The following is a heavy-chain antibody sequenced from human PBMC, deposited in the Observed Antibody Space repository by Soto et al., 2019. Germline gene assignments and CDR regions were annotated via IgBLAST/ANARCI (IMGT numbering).Heavy chain of an antibody. J-gene: IGHJ4*02. CDR3: ARERYSYGPYYFNY. D-gene: IGHD5-18*01. V-gene: IGHV3-11*01. CDR1: GFTFSDYY. CDR2: ITSSGSTT. Sequence: QVQLVESGGALVKPGGSLRLSCAASGFTFSDYYMSWIRQAPGKGLEWVSSITSSGSTTYYTDSVKGRFTISRENAKNSLHLQMNSLKAEDTAVYYCARERYSYGPYYFNYWGQGTLVTVTS.